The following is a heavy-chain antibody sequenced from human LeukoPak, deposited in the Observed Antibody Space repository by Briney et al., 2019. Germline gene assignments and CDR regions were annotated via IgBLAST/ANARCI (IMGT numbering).Heavy chain of an antibody. D-gene: IGHD5-24*01. CDR1: GGSISSYY. CDR2: IYTSGST. J-gene: IGHJ3*02. Sequence: SETLSLTCTVSGGSISSYYWSWIRQPAGEGLEWIGRIYTSGSTNHNPSLKSRVTMSVDTSKNQFSLKLSSVTAADAAVYYWARDVEMATMAAFDIWAKGQWSPSLQ. CDR3: ARDVEMATMAAFDI. V-gene: IGHV4-4*07.